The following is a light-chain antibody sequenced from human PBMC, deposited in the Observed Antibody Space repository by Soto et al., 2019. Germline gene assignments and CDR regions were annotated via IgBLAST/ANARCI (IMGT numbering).Light chain of an antibody. V-gene: IGKV3-15*01. J-gene: IGKJ1*01. CDR1: QNIYSN. CDR3: LQYHNLWA. Sequence: IIMTQSPASLSVSPGERATLSCRASQNIYSNIAWYQQRPGQAPRLLIYRASARATGVPARFSGSGSGTEFTLTISSLQSEDVAVYSCLQYHNLWAFGQGTKVDI. CDR2: RAS.